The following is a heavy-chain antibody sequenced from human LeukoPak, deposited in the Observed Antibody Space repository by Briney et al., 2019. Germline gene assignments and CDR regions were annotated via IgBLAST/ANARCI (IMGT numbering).Heavy chain of an antibody. CDR2: ISAYNGNT. V-gene: IGHV1-18*01. CDR1: GYTFTSYG. CDR3: ARVNSGSYLDAFDI. D-gene: IGHD1-26*01. J-gene: IGHJ3*02. Sequence: ASVKVSCKASGYTFTSYGISWVRQAPGQGLEWMGWISAYNGNTNYAQKLQGRVTITTDTSTSTAYMELRSLRSDDTAVYYCARVNSGSYLDAFDIWGQGTMVTVSS.